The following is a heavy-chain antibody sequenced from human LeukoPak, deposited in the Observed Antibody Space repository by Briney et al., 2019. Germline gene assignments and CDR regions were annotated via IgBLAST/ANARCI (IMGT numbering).Heavy chain of an antibody. CDR1: GITGYS. J-gene: IGHJ5*02. Sequence: GGTLRLSCAASGITGYSMHWVRQAPGKGLEWVCSISSSSNYIYCADSVKGRFTISRDNAKNSLFLQVSSLRAEDTAVYYCARDEGDSGSSQNWFDPWGQGTLVTVSS. D-gene: IGHD1-26*01. CDR3: ARDEGDSGSSQNWFDP. CDR2: ISSSSNYI. V-gene: IGHV3-21*01.